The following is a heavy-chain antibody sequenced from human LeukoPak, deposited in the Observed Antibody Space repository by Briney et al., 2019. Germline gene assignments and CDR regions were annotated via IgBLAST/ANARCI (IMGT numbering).Heavy chain of an antibody. Sequence: PGRSLTLSCAASGFTFDDYAMHWVRQAPGKGLEWVSGISWNSGRIGYADSVKGRFTISRDNAKNSLYLQMNSLRAEDTALYYCAKGSSYGSGSQCVDFWGQGTLVTVSS. D-gene: IGHD3-10*01. V-gene: IGHV3-9*01. CDR1: GFTFDDYA. J-gene: IGHJ4*02. CDR3: AKGSSYGSGSQCVDF. CDR2: ISWNSGRI.